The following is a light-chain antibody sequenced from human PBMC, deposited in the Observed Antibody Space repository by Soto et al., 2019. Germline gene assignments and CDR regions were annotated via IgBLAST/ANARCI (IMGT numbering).Light chain of an antibody. CDR1: HSVSGNF. CDR3: QQYGNSPGT. CDR2: GAS. J-gene: IGKJ2*01. Sequence: EIVLTQSPGTLSLSPGERATLPCRASHSVSGNFLAWYQQRPGQAPRLLIYGASSRAADIPDRFSGSGSGTDFTLTISRLEPEDFAVYFCQQYGNSPGTFGQGTKLEIK. V-gene: IGKV3-20*01.